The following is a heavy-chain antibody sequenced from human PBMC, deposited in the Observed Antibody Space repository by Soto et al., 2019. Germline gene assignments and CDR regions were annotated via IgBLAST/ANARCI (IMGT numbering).Heavy chain of an antibody. V-gene: IGHV3-30*04. Sequence: QVQLVESGGGVVQPGRSLRLSCAASGFTFSSFVMHWVRQAPGKGLEWVAALSYDGSNKNYADSVKGRFTISRDNSKSPLYLPMTRLRTEDTAVYYCVSDGPSITIYGYGDYWGQGTLVTVSS. J-gene: IGHJ4*02. CDR2: LSYDGSNK. CDR3: VSDGPSITIYGYGDY. D-gene: IGHD3-3*01. CDR1: GFTFSSFV.